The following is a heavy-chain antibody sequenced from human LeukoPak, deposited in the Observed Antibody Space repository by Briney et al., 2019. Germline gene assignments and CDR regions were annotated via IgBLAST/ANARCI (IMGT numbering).Heavy chain of an antibody. CDR1: GFTFSSYG. Sequence: PGGSLRLSCAASGFTFSSYGMHWVRQAPGKGLEWVAVISYDGSNKYYADSVKGRFTISRDNSKNTLYLQMNSLRAEDTAVYYCAKDQVEYTQWLFIDYWGQGTLVTVSS. CDR2: ISYDGSNK. CDR3: AKDQVEYTQWLFIDY. V-gene: IGHV3-30*18. J-gene: IGHJ4*02. D-gene: IGHD3-22*01.